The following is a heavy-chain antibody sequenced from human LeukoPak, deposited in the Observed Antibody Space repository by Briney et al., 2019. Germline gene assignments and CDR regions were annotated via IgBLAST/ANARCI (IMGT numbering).Heavy chain of an antibody. D-gene: IGHD4-17*01. CDR1: GFTFSSYS. Sequence: NPGGSLRLSRAASGFTFSSYSMNWVRQAPGKGLEWVSSISSSSSYIYYADSVKGRFTISRDNAKNSLYLQMNSLRAEDTAVYYCATSYGDYVSSPTDYWGQGTLVTVSS. CDR3: ATSYGDYVSSPTDY. CDR2: ISSSSSYI. V-gene: IGHV3-21*01. J-gene: IGHJ4*02.